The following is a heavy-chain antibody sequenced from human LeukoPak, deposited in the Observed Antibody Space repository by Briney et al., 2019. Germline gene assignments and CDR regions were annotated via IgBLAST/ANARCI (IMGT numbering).Heavy chain of an antibody. CDR2: INPKSGGT. D-gene: IGHD7-27*01. Sequence: ASVKVSCKASGYTFTSYGISWVRQAPGQGLEWMGWINPKSGGTNYAQKLQGRVTMTRDTSISTAYMELSSLRSDDTAVYYCARDSTTGDVDYWGQGTLVTVSS. V-gene: IGHV1-2*02. CDR3: ARDSTTGDVDY. J-gene: IGHJ4*02. CDR1: GYTFTSYG.